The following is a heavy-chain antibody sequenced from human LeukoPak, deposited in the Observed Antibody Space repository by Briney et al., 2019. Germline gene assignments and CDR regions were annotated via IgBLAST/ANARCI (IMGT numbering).Heavy chain of an antibody. V-gene: IGHV4-30-4*08. D-gene: IGHD3-3*01. Sequence: SETLSLTCTVSGGSISSGDYYWSWIRQPPGNGLEWIGYIYYSVSTYYNPSLKSRVTISVDTSKNQFSLKLSSVTAADTAVYYCARAIFGVVRYYYYMDVWGKGTTVTVSS. J-gene: IGHJ6*03. CDR2: IYYSVST. CDR3: ARAIFGVVRYYYYMDV. CDR1: GGSISSGDYY.